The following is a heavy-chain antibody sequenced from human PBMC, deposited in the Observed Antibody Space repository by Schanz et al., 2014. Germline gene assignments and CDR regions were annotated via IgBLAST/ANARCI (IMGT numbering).Heavy chain of an antibody. CDR3: ARDEGRDGYNLAFDV. CDR2: LYINAGST. D-gene: IGHD2-21*01. CDR1: GFSVSTNY. Sequence: EVQLVESGGGLIQPGGSLRLSCAVSGFSVSTNYMSWARQAPGKGLEWISSLYINAGSTRYADSVKGRFFISRDSSKNTLFLQMNSLRADDTAIYFCARDEGRDGYNLAFDVWGQGTLATVSS. J-gene: IGHJ1*01. V-gene: IGHV3-53*01.